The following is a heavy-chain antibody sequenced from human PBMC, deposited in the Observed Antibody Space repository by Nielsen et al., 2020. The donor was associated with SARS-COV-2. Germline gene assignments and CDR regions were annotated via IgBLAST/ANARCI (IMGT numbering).Heavy chain of an antibody. CDR2: ISGSGGST. CDR3: AKPYYYYGMDV. J-gene: IGHJ6*02. CDR1: GFTFSSYA. V-gene: IGHV3-23*01. Sequence: GESLKISCAASGFTFSSYAMSWVRQAPGKGLEWVAAISGSGGSTYYADSVKGRFTISRDNSKNTLYLQMNSLRAEDTAVYYCAKPYYYYGMDVWGQGTTVTVSS.